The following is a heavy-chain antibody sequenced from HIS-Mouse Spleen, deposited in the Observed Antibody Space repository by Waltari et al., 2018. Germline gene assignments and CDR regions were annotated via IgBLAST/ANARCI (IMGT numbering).Heavy chain of an antibody. CDR3: ARVKT. CDR2: IYHSGST. Sequence: QVQLQESGPGLVKPSETLSLTCTVPGYSISSGYYWGWIRQPPGTGLEWVGSIYHSGSTYYNPSLKSRVTISVDTSKNQFSLKLSSVTAADTAVYYCARVKTWGQGTLVTVSS. V-gene: IGHV4-38-2*02. CDR1: GYSISSGYY. J-gene: IGHJ5*02.